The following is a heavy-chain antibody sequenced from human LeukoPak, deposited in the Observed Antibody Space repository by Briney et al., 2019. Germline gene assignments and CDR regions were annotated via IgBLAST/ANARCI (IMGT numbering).Heavy chain of an antibody. V-gene: IGHV3-23*01. CDR2: ISSSGVKT. CDR1: GFTFTSYA. D-gene: IGHD3-9*01. Sequence: GGSLRLSCAASGFTFTSYAMSWVRQAPEKGLEWVATISSSGVKTNYVDSVKGRFTISRDNSKDTLYLQMNSLRAEDTAVYYCAKWGPYDILTGRINWGQGTLVTVSS. J-gene: IGHJ4*02. CDR3: AKWGPYDILTGRIN.